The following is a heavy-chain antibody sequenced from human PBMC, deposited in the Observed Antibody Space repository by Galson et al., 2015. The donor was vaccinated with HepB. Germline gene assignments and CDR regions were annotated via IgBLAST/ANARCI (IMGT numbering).Heavy chain of an antibody. Sequence: QSGAEVKKPGESLMISCKGSGYSFTSYWISWVRQMPGKGLEWMGRIDPSDSYTNYSPSFQGHVTISADKSISTAYLQWSSLKASDTAMYYCARHWFGELRSFSLGWFDPWGQGTLVTVSS. CDR2: IDPSDSYT. V-gene: IGHV5-10-1*01. CDR3: ARHWFGELRSFSLGWFDP. CDR1: GYSFTSYW. D-gene: IGHD3-10*01. J-gene: IGHJ5*02.